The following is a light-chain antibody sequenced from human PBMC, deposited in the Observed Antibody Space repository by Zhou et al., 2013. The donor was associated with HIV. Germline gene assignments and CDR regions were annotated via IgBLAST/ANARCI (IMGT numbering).Light chain of an antibody. J-gene: IGKJ2*01. CDR1: HTVTSNY. CDR3: QHYGVSPYT. V-gene: IGKV3-20*01. CDR2: GAS. Sequence: EIVLTQSPGTLSLSPGERATLSCRASHTVTSNYLAWYQHKPGQGPKVLIFGASTRANGIPDRFSGSGSGTEFTLTISRLEPEDFAVYYCQHYGVSPYTFGPGTKAGD.